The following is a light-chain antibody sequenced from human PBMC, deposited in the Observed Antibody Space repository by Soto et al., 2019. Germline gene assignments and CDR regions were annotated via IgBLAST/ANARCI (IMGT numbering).Light chain of an antibody. V-gene: IGKV3-20*01. Sequence: EIVLTQSPGTLSLSPGERGTLSCRASQSVSSDYLAWYQQKPGQAPRLFIYGASNRATGIPDRFSGSGSGTDFTLTISRLEPEDFAVYYCQQYGSSLLVTFGGGTKVEIK. CDR3: QQYGSSLLVT. J-gene: IGKJ4*01. CDR2: GAS. CDR1: QSVSSDY.